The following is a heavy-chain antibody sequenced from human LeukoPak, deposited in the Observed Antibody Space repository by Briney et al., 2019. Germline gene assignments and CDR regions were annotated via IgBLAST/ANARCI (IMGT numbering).Heavy chain of an antibody. D-gene: IGHD6-19*01. CDR2: INPNSGGT. V-gene: IGHV1-2*02. CDR1: GYTFTSYD. CDR3: ARGPYYSSGWYYFDY. Sequence: ASVKVSCKASGYTFTSYDINWVRQAPGQGLEWMRWINPNSGGTNYAQKFQGRVTMTRDTSISTAYMELSRLRSDDTAVYYCARGPYYSSGWYYFDYWGQGTLVTVSS. J-gene: IGHJ4*02.